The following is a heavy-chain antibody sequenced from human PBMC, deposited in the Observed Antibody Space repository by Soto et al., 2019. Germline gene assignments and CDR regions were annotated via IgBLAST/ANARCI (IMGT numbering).Heavy chain of an antibody. CDR2: INPNSGGT. D-gene: IGHD6-13*01. CDR1: GYTFTGYY. V-gene: IGHV1-2*04. CDR3: AREDVAGHYYGMDV. Sequence: ASVKVSCKASGYTFTGYYMHWVRQAPGQGLEWMGWINPNSGGTNYAQKFQGWVTMTRDTSISTAYMELSRLRSDDTAVYYCAREDVAGHYYGMDVWGQGTTVTGSS. J-gene: IGHJ6*02.